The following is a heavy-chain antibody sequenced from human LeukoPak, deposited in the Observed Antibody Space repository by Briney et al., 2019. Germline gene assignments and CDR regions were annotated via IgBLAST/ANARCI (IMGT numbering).Heavy chain of an antibody. CDR3: ARGVYNWNVDTFDI. D-gene: IGHD1-20*01. Sequence: PSGTLSLTCAVYVGSFSGYYWSWIRQPPGKGLEWIGEINHSGSTNYSPSLKSRVTISVDTSKNQFSLKLSSVTAADTAVYYCARGVYNWNVDTFDIWGQGTMVTVSS. CDR2: INHSGST. CDR1: VGSFSGYY. V-gene: IGHV4-34*01. J-gene: IGHJ3*02.